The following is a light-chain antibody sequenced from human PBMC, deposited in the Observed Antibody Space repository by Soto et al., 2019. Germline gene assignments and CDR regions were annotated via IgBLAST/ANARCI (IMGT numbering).Light chain of an antibody. CDR2: DAS. CDR1: QRVDRW. CDR3: QQYKDYTYT. J-gene: IGKJ1*01. Sequence: TVSATEKHRVPINCRASQRVDRWLAWYQQKPGKAPKLLISDASTLESGVPSRFSGSGSVTEFTLAIASLQPDDFAPYYCQQYKDYTYTVGQGTKVDIK. V-gene: IGKV1-5*01.